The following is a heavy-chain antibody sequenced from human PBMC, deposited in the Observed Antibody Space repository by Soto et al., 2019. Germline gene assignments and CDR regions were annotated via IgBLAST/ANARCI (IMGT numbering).Heavy chain of an antibody. D-gene: IGHD6-13*01. CDR3: AKEEYSSSWYNDY. J-gene: IGHJ4*02. CDR1: GFTFSSYG. V-gene: IGHV3-30*18. Sequence: GGSLRLSCAASGFTFSSYGMHWVRQAPGKGLEWVAVISYDGSNKYYADSVKGRFTISRDNSKNTLYLQMNSLRAEDTAVYYCAKEEYSSSWYNDYWGQGTLVTVSS. CDR2: ISYDGSNK.